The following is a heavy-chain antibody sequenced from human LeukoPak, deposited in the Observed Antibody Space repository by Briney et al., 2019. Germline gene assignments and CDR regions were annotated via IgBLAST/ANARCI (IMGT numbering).Heavy chain of an antibody. D-gene: IGHD6-19*01. V-gene: IGHV4-59*12. J-gene: IGHJ4*02. CDR3: ARDRAVAAPRFDY. Sequence: SETLSLTCAVYGGSFSGYYWNWIRQPPGKGLEWIGYIYYSGSTNYNPSLKSRVTISVDTSKNQFSLKLSSVTAADTAVYYCARDRAVAAPRFDYWGQGTLVTVSS. CDR2: IYYSGST. CDR1: GGSFSGYY.